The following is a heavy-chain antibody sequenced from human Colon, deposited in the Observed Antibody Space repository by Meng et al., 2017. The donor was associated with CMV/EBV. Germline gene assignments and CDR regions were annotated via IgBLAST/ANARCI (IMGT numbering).Heavy chain of an antibody. V-gene: IGHV1-2*02. CDR2: REPTNGRQ. J-gene: IGHJ4*02. D-gene: IGHD3-16*01. CDR3: ESHSSYVWVSHY. CDR1: GDSFTGDY. Sequence: QVALVEIGAGGSIDVASSKASCKNSGDSFTGDYRHWVRQAPGQGLEWKGWREPTNGRQEYAQKFTGTVDMTRDTSIRTAYLVISSLTSEDSAVYYCESHSSYVWVSHYWGQGTLVTVSS.